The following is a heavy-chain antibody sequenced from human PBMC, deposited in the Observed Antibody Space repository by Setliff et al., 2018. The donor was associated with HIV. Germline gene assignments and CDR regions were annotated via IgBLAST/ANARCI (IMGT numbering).Heavy chain of an antibody. CDR3: ARGHYSSSSG. J-gene: IGHJ4*02. CDR2: LNHHGGNT. V-gene: IGHV3-20*04. D-gene: IGHD6-6*01. CDR1: GFIFDDYA. Sequence: GGSLRLSCVVSGFIFDDYAMSWVRLAPGKGLEWVSGLNHHGGNTAYADSVKGRFTISRDNAKNSLYLQMNSLRAEDTAVYYCARGHYSSSSGWGQGALVTVSS.